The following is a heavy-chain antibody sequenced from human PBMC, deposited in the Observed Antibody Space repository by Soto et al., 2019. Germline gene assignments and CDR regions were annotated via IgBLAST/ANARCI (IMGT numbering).Heavy chain of an antibody. J-gene: IGHJ4*02. D-gene: IGHD4-17*01. Sequence: EVHLVESGGGSLQPGGSLRLSCAASGFTFSGYGMNWVRQAPGKGLEWISYITSSGSLIYYADSLKGRFTISRDNAKNSLFLQMNSLRAEDTAVYYCATTVTTVDYWGQGTLVTVSS. CDR2: ITSSGSLI. CDR1: GFTFSGYG. V-gene: IGHV3-48*03. CDR3: ATTVTTVDY.